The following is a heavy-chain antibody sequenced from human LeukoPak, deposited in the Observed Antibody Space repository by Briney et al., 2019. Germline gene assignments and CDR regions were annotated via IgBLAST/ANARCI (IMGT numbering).Heavy chain of an antibody. Sequence: GGSLRLSCAASGFTFSDYWMTWVRQAPGKGLEWVSAISGSGGSTYYADSVKGRFTISRDNSKNTLYLQMNSLRAEDTAVYYCAKEIVAASTIDYWGQGTLVTVSS. CDR2: ISGSGGST. CDR1: GFTFSDYW. J-gene: IGHJ4*02. CDR3: AKEIVAASTIDY. D-gene: IGHD5-12*01. V-gene: IGHV3-23*01.